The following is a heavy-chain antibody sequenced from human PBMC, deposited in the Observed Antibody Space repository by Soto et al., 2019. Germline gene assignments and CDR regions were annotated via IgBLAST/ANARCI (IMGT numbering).Heavy chain of an antibody. CDR2: ISGSGRTI. J-gene: IGHJ5*02. V-gene: IGHV3-11*01. D-gene: IGHD3-16*01. CDR1: GIVFSDY. CDR3: ARLPFPWGWFDP. Sequence: QVQLVESGGGLVKPGGSLRLSCAASGIVFSDYMSWVRQAPGKGLEWLSYISGSGRTIYSADSVKGRFTISRDNDTNSLYLQMNNVRTEDTAVYYCARLPFPWGWFDPWGQGTLVTVSS.